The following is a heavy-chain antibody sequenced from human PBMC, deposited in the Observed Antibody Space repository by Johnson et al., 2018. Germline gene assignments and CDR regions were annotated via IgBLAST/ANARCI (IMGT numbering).Heavy chain of an antibody. J-gene: IGHJ1*01. Sequence: QVQLQQSGGGVVQPGRSLRLSCVASGFTFSNYGMPWVRRAPGKGLQWVAVMSSDGTKKYYAASVKGRFTISRDNSKNTLYLQMNSLRAEDTAVYYCAREDISGYYFRHWGQGTLVTVSS. CDR2: MSSDGTKK. CDR1: GFTFSNYG. V-gene: IGHV3-30*03. CDR3: AREDISGYYFRH. D-gene: IGHD3-22*01.